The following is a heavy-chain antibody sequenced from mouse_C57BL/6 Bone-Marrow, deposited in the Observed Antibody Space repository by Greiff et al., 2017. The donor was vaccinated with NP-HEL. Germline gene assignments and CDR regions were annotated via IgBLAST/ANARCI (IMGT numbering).Heavy chain of an antibody. CDR1: GYSFTDYN. D-gene: IGHD2-5*01. V-gene: IGHV1-39*01. J-gene: IGHJ3*01. CDR2: INPNYGTT. CDR3: ARSHYSNYEGWFAY. Sequence: LQESGPELVKPGASVKISCKASGYSFTDYNMNWVKQSNGKSLEWIGVINPNYGTTSYNQKFKGKATLTVDQSSSTAYMQLNSLTSEDSAVYYCARSHYSNYEGWFAYWGQGTLVTVSA.